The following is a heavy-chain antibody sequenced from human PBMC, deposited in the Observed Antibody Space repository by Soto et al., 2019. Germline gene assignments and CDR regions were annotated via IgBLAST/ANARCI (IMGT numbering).Heavy chain of an antibody. CDR3: ARDLRGIAGPKYYYGMDV. CDR1: GFTFSSYG. D-gene: IGHD1-26*01. CDR2: IWYDGSNK. V-gene: IGHV3-33*01. J-gene: IGHJ6*02. Sequence: PGGPLRLSCAASGFTFSSYGMHWVRQAPGKGLEWVAVIWYDGSNKYYADSVKGRFTISRDNSKNTLYLQMNSLRAEDTAVYYCARDLRGIAGPKYYYGMDVWGQGTTVTVSS.